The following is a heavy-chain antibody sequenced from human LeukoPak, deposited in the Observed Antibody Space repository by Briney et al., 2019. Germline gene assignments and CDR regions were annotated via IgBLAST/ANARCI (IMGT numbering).Heavy chain of an antibody. J-gene: IGHJ1*01. D-gene: IGHD6-19*01. CDR2: ISWNSGSI. CDR1: GFTFDDYA. CDR3: AKTAVAEAEYFQH. Sequence: GGSLRLTCAASGFTFDDYAMHWVRQAPGKGLEWVSGISWNSGSIGYADSVKGRFTISRDNAKNSLYLQMNSLRAEDTALYYCAKTAVAEAEYFQHWGQGTLVTVSS. V-gene: IGHV3-9*01.